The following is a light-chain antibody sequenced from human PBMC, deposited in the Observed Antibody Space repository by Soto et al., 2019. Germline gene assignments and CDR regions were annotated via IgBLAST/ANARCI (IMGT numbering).Light chain of an antibody. CDR1: QSISSW. CDR3: QQYNSYLLS. CDR2: DAS. V-gene: IGKV1-5*01. J-gene: IGKJ1*01. Sequence: DIQMTQSPSTLSASVGDRVTITCRASQSISSWLAWYQQKPGKAPKLLIYDASSLESGVPPRFSGSGSGTEFTLTISSLQPDDFATYYCQQYNSYLLSFGQGTKVDI.